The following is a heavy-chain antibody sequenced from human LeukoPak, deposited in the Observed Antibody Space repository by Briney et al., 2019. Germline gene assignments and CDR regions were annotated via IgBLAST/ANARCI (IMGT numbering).Heavy chain of an antibody. CDR3: ARARGPHNWFDP. J-gene: IGHJ5*02. CDR1: GFTFSSYE. Sequence: GGSLRLSCAASGFTFSSYEMNWVRQAPGKGLEWVSYISSSGSTIYYADSVKGRFTISRDNAKNSLYLQMNSLRAEDTAVYYCARARGPHNWFDPWGQGTLVTVSS. CDR2: ISSSGSTI. V-gene: IGHV3-48*03.